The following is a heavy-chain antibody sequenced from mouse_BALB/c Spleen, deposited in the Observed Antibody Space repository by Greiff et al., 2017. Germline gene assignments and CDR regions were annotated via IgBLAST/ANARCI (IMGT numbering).Heavy chain of an antibody. Sequence: QVQLQQSGADLVKPGASVKLSCKASGYTFTSYYMYWVKQRPGQGLEWIGEINPSNGGTNFNEKFKSKATLTVDTSSSTAYMQLSSLTSEDSAVYYCTTLVGVDYWGQGTSVTVSS. J-gene: IGHJ4*01. CDR3: TTLVGVDY. D-gene: IGHD2-10*02. V-gene: IGHV1-53*01. CDR2: INPSNGGT. CDR1: GYTFTSYY.